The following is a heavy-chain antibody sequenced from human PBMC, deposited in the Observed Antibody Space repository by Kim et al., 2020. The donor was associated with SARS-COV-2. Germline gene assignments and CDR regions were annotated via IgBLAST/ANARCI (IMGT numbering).Heavy chain of an antibody. D-gene: IGHD5-12*01. J-gene: IGHJ6*02. CDR3: AKAPRPCRGYLCPRTYYYYYGMDV. V-gene: IGHV3-23*01. CDR2: ISGSGGST. Sequence: GGSMRLSCAASGFTFSSYAMSWVRQAPGKGLEWVSAISGSGGSTYYADSVKGRFTISRDNSKNTLYLQMNSLRAEDTAVYYCAKAPRPCRGYLCPRTYYYYYGMDVWGQGTTVTVSS. CDR1: GFTFSSYA.